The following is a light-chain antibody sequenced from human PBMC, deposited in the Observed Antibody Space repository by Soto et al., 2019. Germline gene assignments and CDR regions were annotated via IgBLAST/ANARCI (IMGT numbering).Light chain of an antibody. CDR2: GAS. CDR1: QSVSID. Sequence: EIVMTKSPDTRSLSPGERATLSCRACQSVSIDLAWCQQSPGQAPRLRIYGASTRVTGVPPAFGGMLSGTEFTLAISSLRSGDFTVYHSEQYNKWPLAVGQGTKVDIK. V-gene: IGKV3-15*01. J-gene: IGKJ1*01. CDR3: EQYNKWPLA.